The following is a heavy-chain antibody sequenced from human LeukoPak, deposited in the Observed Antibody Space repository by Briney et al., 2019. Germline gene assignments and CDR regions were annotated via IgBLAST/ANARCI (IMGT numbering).Heavy chain of an antibody. D-gene: IGHD6-19*01. V-gene: IGHV3-23*01. CDR2: ISGSGGST. Sequence: PGGSLTLSCAASGFTFSSYAMSWVRQAPGKGLEWVSAISGSGGSTYYADSVKGRFTISRDNSKNTLYLQMNSLRAEDTAVYYCAKDGLYSSGWYDTFDYWGQGTLVTVSS. CDR1: GFTFSSYA. CDR3: AKDGLYSSGWYDTFDY. J-gene: IGHJ4*02.